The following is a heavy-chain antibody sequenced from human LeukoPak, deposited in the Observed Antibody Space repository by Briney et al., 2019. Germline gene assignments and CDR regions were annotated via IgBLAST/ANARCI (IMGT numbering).Heavy chain of an antibody. CDR1: GLTFSSQW. Sequence: GSLRLSCVASGLTFSSQWMTWIRQPPGKGLEWIGYIYYSGSTNYNPSLKSRISISVDTSKNQFSLKLSSVTAADTAVYYCARTTEGGYTYNYFYYYYMDVWGKGTTVTISS. CDR2: IYYSGST. V-gene: IGHV4-59*11. CDR3: ARTTEGGYTYNYFYYYYMDV. J-gene: IGHJ6*03. D-gene: IGHD5-18*01.